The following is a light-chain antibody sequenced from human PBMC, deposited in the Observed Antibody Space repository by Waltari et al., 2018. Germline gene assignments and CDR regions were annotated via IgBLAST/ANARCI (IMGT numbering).Light chain of an antibody. Sequence: EIVLTQSPATLSFSPGERATLPCRASQTVRSFLACYQLKPGQAPRLLIFYASSRAPGIPAKFRGSGFVTDFTLTVSNLEPEDFAVYYCLQRSNWPYTFGQGTRVEIK. CDR3: LQRSNWPYT. CDR2: YAS. V-gene: IGKV3-11*01. CDR1: QTVRSF. J-gene: IGKJ2*01.